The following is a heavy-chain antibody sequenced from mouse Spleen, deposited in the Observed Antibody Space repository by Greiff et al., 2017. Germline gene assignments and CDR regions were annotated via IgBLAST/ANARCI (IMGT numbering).Heavy chain of an antibody. CDR2: ISSGGGST. V-gene: IGHV5-9*01. CDR1: GFTFSSYY. CDR3: ARDYYGSSHYWYFDV. D-gene: IGHD1-1*01. Sequence: EVMLVESGGGLVKLGGSLKLSCAASGFTFSSYYMSWVRQTPEKRLEWVATISSGGGSTYYPDSVKGRFTISRDNAKNTLYLQMSSLNSEDTAVYYCARDYYGSSHYWYFDVWGAGTTVTVSS. J-gene: IGHJ1*01.